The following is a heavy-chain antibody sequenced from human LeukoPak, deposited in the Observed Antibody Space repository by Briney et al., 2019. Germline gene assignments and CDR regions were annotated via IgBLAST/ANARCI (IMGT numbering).Heavy chain of an antibody. CDR2: ISSSGSTI. J-gene: IGHJ4*02. V-gene: IGHV3-11*04. Sequence: GGSLRLSCAASGFTFSDYYMSWIRQAPGKGLEWVSYISSSGSTIYYADSVEGRFTISRDNAKNSLYLQMNSLRAEDTAVYYCARDLRMGYFDYWGQGTLVTVSS. CDR3: ARDLRMGYFDY. D-gene: IGHD2-8*01. CDR1: GFTFSDYY.